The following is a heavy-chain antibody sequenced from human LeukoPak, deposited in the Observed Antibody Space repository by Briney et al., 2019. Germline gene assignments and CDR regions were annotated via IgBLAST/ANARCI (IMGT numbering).Heavy chain of an antibody. CDR2: IRQDATEK. V-gene: IGHV3-7*03. J-gene: IGHJ4*02. CDR3: ARLTARRGTLDY. CDR1: GFTFSDYW. Sequence: LRLSXAASGFTFSDYWMSWVRQAPGKGLEWVANIRQDATEKYYVDSVKGRFTISRDNAKMSVLLQMNSLRADDTAVYYCARLTARRGTLDYWGQGTLVTVSS. D-gene: IGHD6-6*01.